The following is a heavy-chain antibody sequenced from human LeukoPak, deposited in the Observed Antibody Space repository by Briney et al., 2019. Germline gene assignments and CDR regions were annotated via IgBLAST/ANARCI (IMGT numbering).Heavy chain of an antibody. D-gene: IGHD3-10*02. V-gene: IGHV3-48*03. Sequence: GGSLRLSCAASGFTFSSYEMNWVRQAPGKGLEWVSYISSSGSTICYADSVKGRFTISRDNAKNSLYLQMNSLRAEDTAVYYCAELGITTIGGVWGKGTTVTISS. CDR3: AELGITTIGGV. J-gene: IGHJ6*04. CDR2: ISSSGSTI. CDR1: GFTFSSYE.